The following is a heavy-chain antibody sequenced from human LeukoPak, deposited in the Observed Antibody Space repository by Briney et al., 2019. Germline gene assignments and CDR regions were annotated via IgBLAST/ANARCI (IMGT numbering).Heavy chain of an antibody. CDR3: ARQQWLVRDGMDV. J-gene: IGHJ6*02. V-gene: IGHV5-51*01. Sequence: GESLKISCKGSGYSFTSYWIGWVRQMPGKGLEWMGIIYPGDSDTRYSPSFQGQVTISADKSISTAYLQWSSLKASDTAMYYCARQQWLVRDGMDVWGQGTTVTVSS. CDR2: IYPGDSDT. D-gene: IGHD6-19*01. CDR1: GYSFTSYW.